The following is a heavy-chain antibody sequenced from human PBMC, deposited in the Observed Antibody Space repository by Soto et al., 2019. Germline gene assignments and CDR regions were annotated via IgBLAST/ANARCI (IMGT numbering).Heavy chain of an antibody. CDR3: ARDPALGGPFDY. CDR2: ISTGNGNT. Sequence: GASVKVSCKASGYTFTNSGISWVRQAPGQGLEWMGWISTGNGNTNYAQKLQGRVTMTTDTSTSTAYMELRSLRSDDTAVYYCARDPALGGPFDYWGQGTLVTVSS. D-gene: IGHD3-16*01. J-gene: IGHJ4*02. V-gene: IGHV1-18*01. CDR1: GYTFTNSG.